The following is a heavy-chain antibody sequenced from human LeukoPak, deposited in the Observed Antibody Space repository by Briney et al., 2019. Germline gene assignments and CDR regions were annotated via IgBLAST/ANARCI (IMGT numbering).Heavy chain of an antibody. D-gene: IGHD1-26*01. CDR1: GFTFSSYA. J-gene: IGHJ4*02. V-gene: IGHV3-23*01. CDR3: AKDGGGSYSYFDY. Sequence: GGSLRLSCAASGFTFSSYAMSWVRQAPGKWLEWVSAISGSGGSTYYADSVKGRFTISRDNSKNTLYLQMNSLRAEDTAVYYCAKDGGGSYSYFDYWGQGTLVTVSS. CDR2: ISGSGGST.